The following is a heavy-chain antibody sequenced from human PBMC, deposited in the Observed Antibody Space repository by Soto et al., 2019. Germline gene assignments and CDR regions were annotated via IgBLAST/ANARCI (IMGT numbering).Heavy chain of an antibody. J-gene: IGHJ5*02. D-gene: IGHD2-15*01. CDR3: AALLGHCSGGTCFFRGFDP. Sequence: QLQLQESGPGLAKPSETLSLTCTVSGGSISSESYFWGWVRQPSGKGLEWVGTIAYSGRPFFNPSLKGRATLSVDTSKNQFSLRLSAVTAADSAVYFWAALLGHCSGGTCFFRGFDPWGQGSLVTVSS. V-gene: IGHV4-39*01. CDR2: IAYSGRP. CDR1: GGSISSESYF.